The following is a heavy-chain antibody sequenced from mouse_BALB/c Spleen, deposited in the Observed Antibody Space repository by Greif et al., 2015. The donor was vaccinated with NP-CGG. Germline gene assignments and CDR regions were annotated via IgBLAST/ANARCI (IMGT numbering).Heavy chain of an antibody. Sequence: VQLQQSGPELVKPGASVKISCKASGYSFTGYFMNWVMQSHGKSLEWIGRINPYNGDTFYNQRFKGKATLTVDKSSTTDHMVLRSLASEDSAVYYCARGDYYHAMDYWGQGTSVTVSS. J-gene: IGHJ4*01. D-gene: IGHD2-4*01. CDR3: ARGDYYHAMDY. V-gene: IGHV1-20*02. CDR2: INPYNGDT. CDR1: GYSFTGYF.